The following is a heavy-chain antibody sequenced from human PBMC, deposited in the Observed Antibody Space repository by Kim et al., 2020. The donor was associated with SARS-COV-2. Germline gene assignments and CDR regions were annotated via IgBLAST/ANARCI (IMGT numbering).Heavy chain of an antibody. CDR2: ISAYNGTT. CDR3: ARDRLTMIVVASLEHPY. CDR1: GYTFTSYG. Sequence: ASVKVSCKASGYTFTSYGISWVRQAPGQGLEWMGWISAYNGTTNYAQKLQGRVTMTTDTSTSTAYMELRSLRSDDTAVYYCARDRLTMIVVASLEHPYWGQGTLVTVSS. D-gene: IGHD3-22*01. V-gene: IGHV1-18*01. J-gene: IGHJ4*02.